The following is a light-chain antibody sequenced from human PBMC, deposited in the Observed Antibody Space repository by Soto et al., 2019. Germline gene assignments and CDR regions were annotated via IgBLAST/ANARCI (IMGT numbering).Light chain of an antibody. Sequence: EAVLTQSPATLSLSPGETATLSCRACHHVDIYVAWYQQKPGQAPRLLIYDASNRATGIPARFSGSGSGTDFTLTISSLEPEDFAVYYCQQRKYWPPLTFGQGTRLE. CDR3: QQRKYWPPLT. CDR1: HHVDIY. CDR2: DAS. J-gene: IGKJ5*01. V-gene: IGKV3-11*01.